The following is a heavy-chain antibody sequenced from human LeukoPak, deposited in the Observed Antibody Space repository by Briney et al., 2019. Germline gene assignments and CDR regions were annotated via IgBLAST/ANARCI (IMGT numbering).Heavy chain of an antibody. CDR3: ARARDSSWDY. J-gene: IGHJ4*02. Sequence: GRSLRLSCAASGFTFSSYGMHWVRQAPGKGLEWVANIKDDGSEKYYVDSVKGRFTISRDDAKNSLYLQMNSLRAEDTAVYYCARARDSSWDYWGQGTLVTVSS. CDR1: GFTFSSYG. D-gene: IGHD6-13*01. CDR2: IKDDGSEK. V-gene: IGHV3-7*03.